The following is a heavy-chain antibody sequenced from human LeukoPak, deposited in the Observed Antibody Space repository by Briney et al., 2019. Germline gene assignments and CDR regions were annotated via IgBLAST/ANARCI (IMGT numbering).Heavy chain of an antibody. J-gene: IGHJ4*02. Sequence: GASVKVSCKASGGTFSSYAISWVRQAPGQGLEWMGRIIPILGIANYAQKFQGRVTITADKSTSTAYMELSSLRSEDTAVYYCASRATAAYFVDYWGQGTLVTVSS. CDR3: ASRATAAYFVDY. CDR2: IIPILGIA. V-gene: IGHV1-69*04. D-gene: IGHD2-2*01. CDR1: GGTFSSYA.